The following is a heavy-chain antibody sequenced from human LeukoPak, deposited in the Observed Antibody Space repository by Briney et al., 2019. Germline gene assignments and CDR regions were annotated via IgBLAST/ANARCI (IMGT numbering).Heavy chain of an antibody. D-gene: IGHD6-13*01. CDR2: ISAYNGNT. CDR3: AREVSTAGPYYYYYYYMDV. Sequence: GASVKVSCKASGYTFTSYGISWVRQAPGQGLEWMGWISAYNGNTNYAQKLQGRVTMTTDTSTSTAYMELRSLRSDDTAVYYCAREVSTAGPYYYYYYYMDVWGQGTTVTASS. V-gene: IGHV1-18*01. CDR1: GYTFTSYG. J-gene: IGHJ6*03.